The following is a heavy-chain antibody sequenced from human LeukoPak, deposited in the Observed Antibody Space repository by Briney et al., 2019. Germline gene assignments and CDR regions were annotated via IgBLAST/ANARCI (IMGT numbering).Heavy chain of an antibody. Sequence: SETLSLTCTVSGGSISSSSYYWGWIRQPPGKGLEWIGEINHSGSTNYNPSLKSRVTISVDTSKNQFSLKLSSVTAADTAVYYCARGPILRYFDWLWSAPDAFDIWGQGTMVTVSS. CDR3: ARGPILRYFDWLWSAPDAFDI. CDR1: GGSISSSSYY. V-gene: IGHV4-39*07. D-gene: IGHD3-9*01. J-gene: IGHJ3*02. CDR2: INHSGST.